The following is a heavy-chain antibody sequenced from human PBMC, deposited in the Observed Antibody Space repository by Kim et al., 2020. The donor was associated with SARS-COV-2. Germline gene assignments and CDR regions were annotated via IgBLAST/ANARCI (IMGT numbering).Heavy chain of an antibody. CDR2: IWYDGSNK. Sequence: GGSLRLSCAASGFTFSSYGMHWVRQAPGKGLEWVAVIWYDGSNKYYADSVKGRFTISRDNSKNTLYLQMNSLRAEDTAVYYCAKDLGDGRTYFDYWGQGTLVTVSS. D-gene: IGHD3-16*01. J-gene: IGHJ4*02. CDR1: GFTFSSYG. V-gene: IGHV3-33*06. CDR3: AKDLGDGRTYFDY.